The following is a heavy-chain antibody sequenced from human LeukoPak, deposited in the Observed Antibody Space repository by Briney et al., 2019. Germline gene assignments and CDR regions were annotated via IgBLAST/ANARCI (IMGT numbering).Heavy chain of an antibody. CDR1: GGSISSYY. D-gene: IGHD5-24*01. J-gene: IGHJ3*02. Sequence: PSETLSLTCTVSGGSISSYYWSWIRQPPGKGLEWIGYIYYSGSTNYNPSLKSRVTISVDTSKNQFSLKLSSATAADTAVYYCARMLQDAFDIWGQGTMVTVSS. CDR2: IYYSGST. V-gene: IGHV4-59*01. CDR3: ARMLQDAFDI.